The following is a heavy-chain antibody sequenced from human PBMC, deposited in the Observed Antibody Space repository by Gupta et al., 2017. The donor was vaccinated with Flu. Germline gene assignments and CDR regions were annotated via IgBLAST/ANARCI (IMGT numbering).Heavy chain of an antibody. CDR3: ARDSYGGNSFDD. CDR2: INPNGGGT. D-gene: IGHD4-17*01. CDR1: TFTGNY. J-gene: IGHJ4*02. V-gene: IGHV1-2*02. Sequence: TFTGNYIHWVRQAPGQGLQWMGWINPNGGGTRYAQHFQGRVTMTRDTSITTAYMELSRLTSDDTAVYYCARDSYGGNSFDDWGQGTLVTASS.